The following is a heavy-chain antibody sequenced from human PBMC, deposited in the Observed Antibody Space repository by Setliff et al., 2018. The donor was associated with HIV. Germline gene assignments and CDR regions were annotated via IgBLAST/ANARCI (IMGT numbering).Heavy chain of an antibody. J-gene: IGHJ6*03. V-gene: IGHV1-24*01. D-gene: IGHD1-26*01. CDR3: AVVGYQNKHYMDV. CDR2: FDPTEGET. Sequence: GASVKVSCKVSGYTLTELSMNWVRQAPGEGLEWMGGFDPTEGETIYAQRFQGRVTMSEDTSTDTAYMEVSSLRSEDTAVYYCAVVGYQNKHYMDVWGKGTTVTVSS. CDR1: GYTLTELS.